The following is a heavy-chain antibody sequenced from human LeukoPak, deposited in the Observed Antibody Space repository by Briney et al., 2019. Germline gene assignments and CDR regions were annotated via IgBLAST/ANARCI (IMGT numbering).Heavy chain of an antibody. Sequence: SETLSLTCAVSGGSISSDHWWSWVRQPPGKSLEWIGEIFHIGVTNYKPSLKSRVSMSVDKSRHQFSLNLRSMTAADTAVYLCARGGRSAFDVWGPGTKVIVSS. CDR2: IFHIGVT. CDR3: ARGGRSAFDV. V-gene: IGHV4-4*02. J-gene: IGHJ3*01. CDR1: GGSISSDHW.